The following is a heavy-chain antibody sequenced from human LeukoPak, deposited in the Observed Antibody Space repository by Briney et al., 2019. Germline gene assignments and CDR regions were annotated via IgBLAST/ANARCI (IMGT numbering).Heavy chain of an antibody. D-gene: IGHD2-2*01. V-gene: IGHV3-64D*06. CDR3: ARDVSRVVPAARYFDY. CDR2: ISSNGGST. Sequence: GGSLRLSCSASGFTFSSYAMHWVRQAPGKGLEYVSAISSNGGSTYYADSVKGRFTISRDNSKNTLYLQMSSLRAEDTAVYYCARDVSRVVPAARYFDYWGQGTLVTVSS. CDR1: GFTFSSYA. J-gene: IGHJ4*02.